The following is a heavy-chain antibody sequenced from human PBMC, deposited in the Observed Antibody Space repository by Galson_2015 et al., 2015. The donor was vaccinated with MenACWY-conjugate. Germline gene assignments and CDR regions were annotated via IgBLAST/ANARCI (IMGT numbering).Heavy chain of an antibody. V-gene: IGHV3-74*01. J-gene: IGHJ5*02. CDR3: GRIGTPYNFGSP. CDR1: GFSFSSYW. CDR2: INSDGSST. Sequence: SLRLSCAASGFSFSSYWMHWVRQLPGKGPVWVSRINSDGSSTSYADSVKGRFTISRDNAKNTLYLQMSSLRAEDTAMYYCGRIGTPYNFGSPWGQGTLVTVSS. D-gene: IGHD1-1*01.